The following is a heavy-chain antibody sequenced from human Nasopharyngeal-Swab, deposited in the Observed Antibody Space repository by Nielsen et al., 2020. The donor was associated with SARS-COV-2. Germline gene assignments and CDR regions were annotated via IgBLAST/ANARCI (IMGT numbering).Heavy chain of an antibody. Sequence: GESLKISCAVSGSSFSRYSMSWVRQAPGKGLEWVANIKQDGSEKYYVDSVKGRFTISRDNAQNSLYLQMNSLRAEDTAVYYCARAKDDFWRDFDYWGQGTLVTVSS. V-gene: IGHV3-7*01. CDR1: GSSFSRYS. D-gene: IGHD3-3*01. J-gene: IGHJ4*02. CDR2: IKQDGSEK. CDR3: ARAKDDFWRDFDY.